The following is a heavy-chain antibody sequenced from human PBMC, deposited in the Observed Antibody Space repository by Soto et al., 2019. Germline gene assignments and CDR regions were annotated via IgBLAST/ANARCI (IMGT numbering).Heavy chain of an antibody. V-gene: IGHV3-23*01. CDR3: AKGVAVGFHFGSSTDRGFDP. CDR1: GFTFSNYA. D-gene: IGHD6-6*01. J-gene: IGHJ5*02. Sequence: EVQLLESGGVLVQPGGSLRLSCAASGFTFSNYAMSWVRQAPGKGLAWVSIISGSGGTTYHADSVKDRFTISRDNSKNTLFLQINSLRAEDTAVYYCAKGVAVGFHFGSSTDRGFDPWGQGTLVTVSS. CDR2: ISGSGGTT.